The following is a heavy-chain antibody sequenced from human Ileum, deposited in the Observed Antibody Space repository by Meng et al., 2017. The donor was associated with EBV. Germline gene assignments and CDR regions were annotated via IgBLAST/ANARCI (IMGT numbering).Heavy chain of an antibody. Sequence: QVQLQQSRAGLLKPSETLSLTCAVYGGFFSGYYWSWIRQSPGKGLEWIGEINHSGSTNYNPSLKSRVTISVDTSKNQFSLKLTSVTAADTAVYYCAREARSSGYHPGIGPWGQGTLVTVSS. J-gene: IGHJ5*02. D-gene: IGHD3-22*01. V-gene: IGHV4-34*02. CDR2: INHSGST. CDR3: AREARSSGYHPGIGP. CDR1: GGFFSGYY.